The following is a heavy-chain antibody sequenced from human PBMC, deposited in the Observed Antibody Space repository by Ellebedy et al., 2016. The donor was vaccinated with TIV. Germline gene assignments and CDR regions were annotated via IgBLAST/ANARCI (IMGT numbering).Heavy chain of an antibody. V-gene: IGHV3-74*01. CDR3: ARERGGMDV. J-gene: IGHJ6*02. CDR1: GFTFSSYW. Sequence: PGGSLRLSCAASGFTFSSYWMHWVRQALGKGLVWVSRIKSDGSSTSHADSVRGRFTISRDNAKNTLYLQMNSLIAEETAVYYCARERGGMDVWGQGTTVTVSS. D-gene: IGHD3-10*01. CDR2: IKSDGSST.